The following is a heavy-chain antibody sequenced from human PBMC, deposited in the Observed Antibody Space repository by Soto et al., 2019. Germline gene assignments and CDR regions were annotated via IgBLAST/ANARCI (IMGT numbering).Heavy chain of an antibody. J-gene: IGHJ4*02. CDR3: AREDNYYDTGAFFDY. CDR2: INAGNGNT. V-gene: IGHV1-3*01. CDR1: GYTFTSYA. D-gene: IGHD3-22*01. Sequence: ASVKVSCKASGYTFTSYAMHWVRQAPGQRLEWMGWINAGNGNTKYSQKFQGRVTITRDTSASTAYMELSSLRSEDTAVYYCAREDNYYDTGAFFDYWGQGTLVTVS.